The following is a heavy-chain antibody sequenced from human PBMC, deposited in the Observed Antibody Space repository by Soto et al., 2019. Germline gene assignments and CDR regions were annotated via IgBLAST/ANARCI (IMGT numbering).Heavy chain of an antibody. V-gene: IGHV3-30*03. CDR3: ARDYGPRNWYNWFHP. Sequence: GGSLRLSCAASGFILSTYGMHWVRQAPGKGLEWVAMISHDGNAQYYVDSVKGRFSVSRDTSKNTLHLHMNSLRSEDTGLYYCARDYGPRNWYNWFHPWGQGTLVTVSS. J-gene: IGHJ5*02. CDR1: GFILSTYG. D-gene: IGHD4-17*01. CDR2: ISHDGNAQ.